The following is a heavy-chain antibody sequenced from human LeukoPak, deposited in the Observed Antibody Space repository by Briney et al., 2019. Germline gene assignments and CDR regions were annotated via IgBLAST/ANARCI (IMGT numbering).Heavy chain of an antibody. J-gene: IGHJ4*02. Sequence: GGSLRLSCAASGFTASSNYMNWVRQAPGKGLEWVSVIYSGGSTYYADSAKGRFTISRDNSKNTLYLQMNSLRVEDTAVYYCARGCSDKKCYIHYWGQGTLVTVSS. CDR2: IYSGGST. D-gene: IGHD2-15*01. V-gene: IGHV3-53*01. CDR3: ARGCSDKKCYIHY. CDR1: GFTASSNY.